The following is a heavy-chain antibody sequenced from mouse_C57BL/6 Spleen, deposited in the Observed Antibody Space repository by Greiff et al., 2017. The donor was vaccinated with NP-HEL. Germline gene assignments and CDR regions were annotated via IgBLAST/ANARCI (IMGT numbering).Heavy chain of an antibody. Sequence: EVQLQESGPELVKPGASVKISCKASGYSFTGYYMNWVKQSPEKSLEWIGEINPNNGGTIYNQKFKGKATLTVDKSSSTAYMELRSLTSEDTAVYYCARRRIGAMDYWGQGTSVTVSS. CDR3: ARRRIGAMDY. CDR1: GYSFTGYY. J-gene: IGHJ4*01. CDR2: INPNNGGT. V-gene: IGHV1-42*01.